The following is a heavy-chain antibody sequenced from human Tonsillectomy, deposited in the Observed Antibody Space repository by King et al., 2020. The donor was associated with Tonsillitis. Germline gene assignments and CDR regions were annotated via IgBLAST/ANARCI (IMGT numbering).Heavy chain of an antibody. V-gene: IGHV5-51*03. CDR3: ARRGYDWGRPSYFDC. CDR2: IYPGDSDI. CDR1: GYSFTSYW. Sequence: VQLVQSGAEVKKPGESLKISCKGSGYSFTSYWIGWVRQMSGKGLEWMGTIYPGDSDIRYSPSFQGQVSISADKSISTAYLQWSSLKASDTAMYYCARRGYDWGRPSYFDCWGQGTLVTVSS. J-gene: IGHJ4*02. D-gene: IGHD5-12*01.